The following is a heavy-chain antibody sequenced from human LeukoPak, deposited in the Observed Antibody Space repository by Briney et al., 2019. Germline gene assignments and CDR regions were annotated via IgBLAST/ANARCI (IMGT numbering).Heavy chain of an antibody. J-gene: IGHJ4*02. CDR1: GFTFNNYA. D-gene: IGHD3-3*01. Sequence: GGSLRLSCVASGFTFNNYAMCWARQAPGKGLEWVSYISSSSSTIYYADSVKGRYTISRDNAKNSLYLQMNSLRAEDTAVYYCASGYDFWSGYLWGQGTLVTVSS. CDR3: ASGYDFWSGYL. CDR2: ISSSSSTI. V-gene: IGHV3-48*01.